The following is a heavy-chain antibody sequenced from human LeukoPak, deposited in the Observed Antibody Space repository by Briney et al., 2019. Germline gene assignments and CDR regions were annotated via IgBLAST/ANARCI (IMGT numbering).Heavy chain of an antibody. D-gene: IGHD6-13*01. CDR1: GFTFSSYA. J-gene: IGHJ4*02. V-gene: IGHV3-23*01. CDR3: AKHSRITSSWDYFDY. Sequence: PGGSLRLSCAASGFTFSSYAMSWVRQAPGKGLEWVSAISGSGGSTYYADSVKGRFTISRDNSKNTLYLQMNSLRAEDTAVYYCAKHSRITSSWDYFDYWGQGTLVTVSS. CDR2: ISGSGGST.